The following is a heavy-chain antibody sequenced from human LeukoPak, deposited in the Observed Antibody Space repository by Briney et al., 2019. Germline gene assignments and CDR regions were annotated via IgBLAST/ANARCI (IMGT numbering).Heavy chain of an antibody. V-gene: IGHV3-11*05. CDR1: GFTFSDYY. CDR3: AREFHGLDI. CDR2: ISSSSTNI. J-gene: IGHJ6*02. Sequence: PRGSLRLSCAASGFTFSDYYMNWIRQAPGKGLEWVSYISSSSTNIKYADSVKGRFSISRNNARNSLYLQMNNLRAEDTAVYYCAREFHGLDIWGQGTTVTVSS.